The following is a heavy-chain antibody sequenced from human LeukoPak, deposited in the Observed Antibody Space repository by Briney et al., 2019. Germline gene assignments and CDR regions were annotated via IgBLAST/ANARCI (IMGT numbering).Heavy chain of an antibody. CDR1: GFTFSTYS. CDR3: ARAADYFDY. Sequence: GGSLRLSCAASGFTFSTYSMNWVRQAPGKGLEWVSYISSSSSTIYYADSVKGRFTISRDNAKNSLYLQMNSLRAEDTAVYYCARAADYFDYWGQGTLVTVSS. J-gene: IGHJ4*02. CDR2: ISSSSSTI. V-gene: IGHV3-48*01.